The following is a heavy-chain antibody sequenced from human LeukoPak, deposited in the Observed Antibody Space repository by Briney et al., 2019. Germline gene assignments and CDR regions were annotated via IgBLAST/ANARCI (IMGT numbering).Heavy chain of an antibody. CDR3: ARLPPTETRGWFDP. CDR1: GGSISIDY. J-gene: IGHJ5*02. D-gene: IGHD4-17*01. CDR2: ISYSGST. V-gene: IGHV4-59*08. Sequence: SETLSLTCTVSGGSISIDYWSWIRQPPGKGLEWIGYISYSGSTNYNPSLKSRVTILKDTSKNQFSLKLSSVTAADTAVYYCARLPPTETRGWFDPWGQGTLVTVSS.